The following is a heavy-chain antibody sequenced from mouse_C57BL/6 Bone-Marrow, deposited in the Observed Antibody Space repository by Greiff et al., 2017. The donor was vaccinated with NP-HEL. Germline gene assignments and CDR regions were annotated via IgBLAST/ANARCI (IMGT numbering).Heavy chain of an antibody. J-gene: IGHJ2*01. Sequence: DVKLVESGGDLVKPGGSLKLSCAASGFTFSSYGMSWVRQTPDKRLEWVATLSSGGSYTNYPDSVKGRFTISRDNATNTLYLPMSSLKSEDTAMYYCARHASVFYFDYWGQGTTLTVSS. CDR3: ARHASVFYFDY. CDR1: GFTFSSYG. CDR2: LSSGGSYT. D-gene: IGHD6-1*01. V-gene: IGHV5-6*02.